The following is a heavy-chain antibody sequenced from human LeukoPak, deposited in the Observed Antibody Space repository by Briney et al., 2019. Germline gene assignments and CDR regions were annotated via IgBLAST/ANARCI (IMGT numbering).Heavy chain of an antibody. V-gene: IGHV3-74*01. Sequence: GGSLRLSCAASGFTFSSYWMHWVRQAPGKGLVWVSRINRDGSTTSYADSVKGRFTISRDNAKNTLYLQMNSLRAEDTAVYYCARDFCGLSDYWGQGTLVTASA. CDR1: GFTFSSYW. J-gene: IGHJ4*02. D-gene: IGHD2-21*01. CDR2: INRDGSTT. CDR3: ARDFCGLSDY.